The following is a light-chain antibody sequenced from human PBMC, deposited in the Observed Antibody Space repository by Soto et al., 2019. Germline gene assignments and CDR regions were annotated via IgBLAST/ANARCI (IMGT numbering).Light chain of an antibody. CDR2: DAS. V-gene: IGKV1-33*01. Sequence: DIQMTQSPSSVSASVGDTVTITCRASQAISAWLAWYQHKPGRAPKLLIYDASNLETGVPSRFSGSGSGTDFTFTISSLQPEDIATYYCQQYDHLPLTFGGGTKVEIK. J-gene: IGKJ4*01. CDR1: QAISAW. CDR3: QQYDHLPLT.